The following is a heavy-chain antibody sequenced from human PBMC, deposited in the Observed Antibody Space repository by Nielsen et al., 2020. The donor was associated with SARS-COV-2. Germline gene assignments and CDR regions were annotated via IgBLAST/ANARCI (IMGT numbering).Heavy chain of an antibody. J-gene: IGHJ3*02. CDR1: VFPFIINY. D-gene: IGHD6-13*01. V-gene: IGHV3-53*01. Sequence: LPCASFVFPFIINYISCVRHSPVYCLEWVPVIYSGGSTYYADSVKGRFTISRDNSKNTLYLQMNRLRAEDTAVYYCARWWQQLTLPGTDAFDIWGQGTMVTVSS. CDR2: IYSGGST. CDR3: ARWWQQLTLPGTDAFDI.